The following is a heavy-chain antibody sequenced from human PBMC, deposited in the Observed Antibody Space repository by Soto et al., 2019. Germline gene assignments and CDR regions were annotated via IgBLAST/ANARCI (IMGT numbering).Heavy chain of an antibody. J-gene: IGHJ4*02. CDR3: ARLKKSFGSGWFDY. V-gene: IGHV3-74*01. CDR2: INSDGSST. CDR1: GFTFSSYW. D-gene: IGHD6-19*01. Sequence: GGSLRLSCAASGFTFSSYWMHWVRQAPGKGLVWVSRINSDGSSTSYADSVKGRLSISRDNAKNTLYLQMHSLRAEDTAVYYCARLKKSFGSGWFDYWGQGTLVTVSS.